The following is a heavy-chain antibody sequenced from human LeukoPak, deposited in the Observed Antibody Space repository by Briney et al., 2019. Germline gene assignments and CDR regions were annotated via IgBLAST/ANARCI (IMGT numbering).Heavy chain of an antibody. CDR2: TYYSGST. V-gene: IGHV4-59*11. J-gene: IGHJ6*03. CDR3: ARGYGDYRKYYYYMDV. CDR1: AGSISSHY. Sequence: SETLSLTCTVSAGSISSHYWSWIRQPPGKGLEWIGYTYYSGSTNYNTSLKSRVTISVDTSKNQFSLKLSSVTAADTAVYYCARGYGDYRKYYYYMDVWGKGTTVTVSS. D-gene: IGHD4-17*01.